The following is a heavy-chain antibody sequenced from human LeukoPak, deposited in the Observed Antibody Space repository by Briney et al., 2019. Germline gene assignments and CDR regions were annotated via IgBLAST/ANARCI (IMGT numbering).Heavy chain of an antibody. CDR3: ALNYDFWSGYYKP. D-gene: IGHD3-3*01. CDR1: GCTFTGYY. Sequence: GASVKVSCKASGCTFTGYYMHWVRQAPGQGLEWMGWINPNSGGTNYAQKFQGRVTMTRDTSISTAYMELSRLRSDDTAVYYCALNYDFWSGYYKPWGQGTLVTVSS. J-gene: IGHJ5*02. V-gene: IGHV1-2*02. CDR2: INPNSGGT.